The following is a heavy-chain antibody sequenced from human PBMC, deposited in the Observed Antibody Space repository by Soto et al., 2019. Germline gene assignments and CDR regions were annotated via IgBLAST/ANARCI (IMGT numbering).Heavy chain of an antibody. CDR2: INDNGAST. Sequence: EVQLLESGGGFVQPGGSLRLSCGASGFIFTDHTISWVRQAPGKGLEWVSSINDNGASTFYADSVKGRVTISRDNSRNTLYLQMNNLRAEDTAVYHCAVLTDCAKGQCARPFDSWGQGTLVTVSS. CDR3: AVLTDCAKGQCARPFDS. V-gene: IGHV3-23*01. CDR1: GFIFTDHT. J-gene: IGHJ4*02. D-gene: IGHD2-15*01.